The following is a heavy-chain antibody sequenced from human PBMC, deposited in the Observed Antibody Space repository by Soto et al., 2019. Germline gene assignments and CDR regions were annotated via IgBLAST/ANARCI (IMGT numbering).Heavy chain of an antibody. CDR1: GGSFSGYY. D-gene: IGHD6-19*01. V-gene: IGHV4-34*01. J-gene: IGHJ4*02. CDR2: INHSGST. CDR3: ARGIRAVANFDY. Sequence: SETLSLTCAVYGGSFSGYYWSWIRQPPGKGLEWIGEINHSGSTNHNPSLKSRVTISVDTSKNQFSLKLSSVTAADTAVYYCARGIRAVANFDYWGQGTLVTVSS.